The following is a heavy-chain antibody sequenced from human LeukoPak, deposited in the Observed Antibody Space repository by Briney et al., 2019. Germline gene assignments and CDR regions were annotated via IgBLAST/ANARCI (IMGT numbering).Heavy chain of an antibody. D-gene: IGHD2-2*01. J-gene: IGHJ6*02. CDR3: ARAQSGHCSSTSCYDYGMDV. CDR2: INQNGSEK. V-gene: IGHV3-7*01. CDR1: TFTFSNYW. Sequence: GGSLRLSCAASTFTFSNYWMSWVRQAPGKGVEWVAHINQNGSEKYYADSVKGRFTFSRDNAKNSLYLQMNCLRAEDTAVYYCARAQSGHCSSTSCYDYGMDVWGQGTTVTVSS.